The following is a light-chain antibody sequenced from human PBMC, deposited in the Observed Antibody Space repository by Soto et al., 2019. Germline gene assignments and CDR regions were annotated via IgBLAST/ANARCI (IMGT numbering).Light chain of an antibody. Sequence: DLQMTQSPSSVSASVGDRVTITCRASQAIDSWLAWYQQKPGEAPKLLIFTGSLLHSGVPPRFSGSGSGTDFTLTISSLQHEDFATYYCQQTLSFPPTFGQGTKV. CDR2: TGS. CDR1: QAIDSW. V-gene: IGKV1-12*01. CDR3: QQTLSFPPT. J-gene: IGKJ1*01.